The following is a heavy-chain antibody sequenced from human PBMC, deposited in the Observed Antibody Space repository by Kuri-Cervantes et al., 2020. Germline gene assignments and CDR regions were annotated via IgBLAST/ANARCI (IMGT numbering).Heavy chain of an antibody. CDR3: ARDLGEWELRNNWFDP. D-gene: IGHD1-26*01. J-gene: IGHJ5*02. CDR2: IKQDGSEK. Sequence: GESLKISCAASGFTFSSYSMNWVRQAPGKGLEWVANIKQDGSEKYYVDSVKGRFTISRDNAKNSLYLQMNSLRAEDTAVYYCARDLGEWELRNNWFDPWGQGTLVTVSS. CDR1: GFTFSSYS. V-gene: IGHV3-7*01.